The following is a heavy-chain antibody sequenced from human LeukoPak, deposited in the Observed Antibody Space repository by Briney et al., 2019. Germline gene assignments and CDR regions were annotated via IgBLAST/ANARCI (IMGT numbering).Heavy chain of an antibody. CDR1: GGSISSGDYY. CDR3: AISSTSCYEY. J-gene: IGHJ4*02. V-gene: IGHV4-30-4*08. Sequence: SETLSLTCTVSGGSISSGDYYWSWIRQPPGKGLEWIGYIYYSGSTYYNPSLESRVTISVDTSKNQFSLKLSSVTAADTAVYYCAISSTSCYEYWGQGTLVTVSS. D-gene: IGHD2-2*01. CDR2: IYYSGST.